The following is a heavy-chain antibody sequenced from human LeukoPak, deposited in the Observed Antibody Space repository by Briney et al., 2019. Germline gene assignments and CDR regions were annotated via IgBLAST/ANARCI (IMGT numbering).Heavy chain of an antibody. CDR1: GFTFSSHS. V-gene: IGHV3-21*01. J-gene: IGHJ4*02. Sequence: WGSLRLSCAASGFTFSSHSMKWGRPGPGKGLEWVSSISTSSSYIYYADSVKGRFTISRDNAKNSLYLQMNSLRDEDTAVYYCARDSSDFNYWGQGTLVTVSS. CDR3: ARDSSDFNY. CDR2: ISTSSSYI.